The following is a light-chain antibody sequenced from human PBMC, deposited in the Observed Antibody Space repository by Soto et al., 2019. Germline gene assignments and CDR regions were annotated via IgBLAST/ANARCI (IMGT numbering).Light chain of an antibody. CDR1: SSNIGSNY. J-gene: IGLJ2*01. V-gene: IGLV1-47*02. CDR3: AAWDDSLSVHVV. Sequence: QSVLTQPPSASGTPGQRVTISCSGSSSNIGSNYVYWYQQLPGTAPKLLIYSNNQRPSGVPDRFSGSKSGTSASLAISGLRSDDESDYYCAAWDDSLSVHVVFGGGTKHTVL. CDR2: SNN.